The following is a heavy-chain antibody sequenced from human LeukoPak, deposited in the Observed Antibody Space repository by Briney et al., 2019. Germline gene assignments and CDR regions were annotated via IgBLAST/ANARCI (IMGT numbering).Heavy chain of an antibody. CDR3: ARDLVAGMPLYYYYYMDV. CDR1: GYTFTGYY. Sequence: ASVKVSCKASGYTFTGYYMHWVRQAPGQGLEWMGWINPNSGGTNYAQKFQGWVTMTRDTSISTAYMELSRLRSDDTAAYYCARDLVAGMPLYYYYYMDVWGKGTTVTVSS. D-gene: IGHD6-19*01. CDR2: INPNSGGT. V-gene: IGHV1-2*04. J-gene: IGHJ6*03.